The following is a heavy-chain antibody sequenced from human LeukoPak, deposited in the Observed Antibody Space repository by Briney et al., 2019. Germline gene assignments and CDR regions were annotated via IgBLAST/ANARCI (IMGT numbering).Heavy chain of an antibody. D-gene: IGHD4-23*01. J-gene: IGHJ4*02. V-gene: IGHV4-34*01. CDR1: GGSFSGYY. Sequence: PSETLSLTCAVYGGSFSGYYWSWIRQPPGKGLEWIGEINHSGSTNYNPSLKSRVTISVDTSKNQFSLKLSSVTAADTAVYYCARTRLRWNPFDYWGQGTLVTVSS. CDR3: ARTRLRWNPFDY. CDR2: INHSGST.